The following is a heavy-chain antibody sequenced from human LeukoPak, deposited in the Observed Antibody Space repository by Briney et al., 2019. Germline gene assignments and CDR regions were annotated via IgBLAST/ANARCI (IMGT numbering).Heavy chain of an antibody. V-gene: IGHV3-7*01. CDR2: IKQDGSEK. J-gene: IGHJ4*02. CDR1: GFTFSSYW. Sequence: GGSLRLSCAASGFTFSSYWMSWVRQAPGKGLEWVANIKQDGSEKYYVDSVKGRFTISRDDAKNSLYLQMNSLRAEDTAVYYCARGLSGSLRTSWGYWGQGTLVTVSS. D-gene: IGHD1-26*01. CDR3: ARGLSGSLRTSWGY.